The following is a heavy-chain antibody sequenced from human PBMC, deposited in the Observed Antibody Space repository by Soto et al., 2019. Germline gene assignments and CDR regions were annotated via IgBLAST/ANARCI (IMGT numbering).Heavy chain of an antibody. CDR2: INAGNGNT. J-gene: IGHJ5*02. CDR1: GYTFTSYP. V-gene: IGHV1-3*01. Sequence: QVQLVQSGAEVKKPGASVKVSCKASGYTFTSYPMQWGRQAPGHRLEGMGWINAGNGNTKDSQKSQGSVTITRDTYARTAYVERSSLGSQCKDVYYCARDGCSESWYQLPPSGWFDPWGQGRLVSVSS. CDR3: ARDGCSESWYQLPPSGWFDP. D-gene: IGHD2-2*01.